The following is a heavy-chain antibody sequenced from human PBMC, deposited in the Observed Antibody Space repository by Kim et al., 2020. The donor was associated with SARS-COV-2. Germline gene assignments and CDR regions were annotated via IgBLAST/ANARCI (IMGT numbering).Heavy chain of an antibody. Sequence: GGSLRLSCAASGFTFSSYGMHWVRQAPGKGLEWVAVISYDGSNKYYADSVKGRFTISRDNSKNTLYLQMNSLRAEDTAVYYCAKMVAAHFDYWGQGTLVTVSS. D-gene: IGHD2-15*01. CDR1: GFTFSSYG. CDR3: AKMVAAHFDY. CDR2: ISYDGSNK. J-gene: IGHJ4*02. V-gene: IGHV3-30*18.